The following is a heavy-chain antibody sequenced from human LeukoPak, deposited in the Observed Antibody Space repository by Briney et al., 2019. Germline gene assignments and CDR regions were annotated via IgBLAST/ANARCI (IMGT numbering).Heavy chain of an antibody. CDR3: ARAPDYYYYMDV. CDR1: GFTFSSYS. CDR2: ISSSSSYI. J-gene: IGHJ6*03. Sequence: AGGSLRLSCAASGFTFSSYSMNWVRQAPGKGLEWVSSISSSSSYIYYADSVKGRFTTSRDNAKNSLYLQMNSLRAEDTAVYYCARAPDYYYYMDVWGKGTTVTVSS. V-gene: IGHV3-21*01.